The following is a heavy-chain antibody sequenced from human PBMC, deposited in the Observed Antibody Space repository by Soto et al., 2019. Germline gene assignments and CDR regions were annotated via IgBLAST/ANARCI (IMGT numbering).Heavy chain of an antibody. D-gene: IGHD2-15*01. V-gene: IGHV1-2*02. J-gene: IGHJ3*01. Sequence: QVQLVQSGAEVKKPGASMKVSCKASGYTFSDYYMHWVRQAPGQGLECMGWISPNNGATNYAQKFQDRVTMTRDASITAAYMELSRLRSDDTAVYYCARGGEFCITGSCNSSLGDAFDVWGQGTTVTVSS. CDR3: ARGGEFCITGSCNSSLGDAFDV. CDR2: ISPNNGAT. CDR1: GYTFSDYY.